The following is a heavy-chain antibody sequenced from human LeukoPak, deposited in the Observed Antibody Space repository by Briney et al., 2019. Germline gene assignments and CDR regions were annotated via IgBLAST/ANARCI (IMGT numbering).Heavy chain of an antibody. Sequence: GGSLRLSCAASGFTFSSYSMNWVRQAPGKGLEWVSSISSSSSYIHYADSVKGRFTISRDNAKNSLYLQMNSLRAEDTAVYYCASEVGATSVDFDYWGQGTLVTVSS. D-gene: IGHD1-26*01. CDR3: ASEVGATSVDFDY. V-gene: IGHV3-21*01. CDR1: GFTFSSYS. J-gene: IGHJ4*02. CDR2: ISSSSSYI.